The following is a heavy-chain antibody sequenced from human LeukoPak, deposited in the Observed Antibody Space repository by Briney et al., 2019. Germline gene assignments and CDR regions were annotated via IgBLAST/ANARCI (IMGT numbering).Heavy chain of an antibody. V-gene: IGHV1-18*01. CDR2: ISAYNGNT. CDR3: AKVSSHHWFEP. Sequence: GASVKVSCKCSAYTFTIYGISWVRHAPGQGLEWMGWISAYNGNTNYAQKLQGRVTMTTDTSTSTAYMELRSLRSDDTAVYYCAKVSSHHWFEPGGQGTLVTVSS. CDR1: AYTFTIYG. J-gene: IGHJ5*02.